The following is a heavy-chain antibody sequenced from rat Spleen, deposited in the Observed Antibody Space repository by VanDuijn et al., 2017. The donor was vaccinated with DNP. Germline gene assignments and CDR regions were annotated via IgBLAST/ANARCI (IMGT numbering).Heavy chain of an antibody. D-gene: IGHD1-10*01. J-gene: IGHJ2*01. CDR3: TREREPNNNPFYFDC. CDR2: ISSGGKT. V-gene: IGHV2S12*01. CDR1: GFSLTTNG. Sequence: QVQLKESGPGLVQPSQTLSLTCAVSGFSLTTNGVSWVRQPPGKGLEWIAAISSGGKTYYNSALKSRLSISRDTPKSNVFLRMNSLQTEDTAIYFCTREREPNNNPFYFDCWGQGVMVTVSS.